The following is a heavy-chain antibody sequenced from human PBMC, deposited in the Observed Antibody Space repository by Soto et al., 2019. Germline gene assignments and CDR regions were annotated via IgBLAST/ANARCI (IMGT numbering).Heavy chain of an antibody. V-gene: IGHV4-4*07. CDR1: GASISGFY. D-gene: IGHD1-1*01. CDR2: IYATGST. CDR3: VRDGTKTLRDWFDP. Sequence: PSETLSLTCTVSGASISGFYWSWIRKSAGKGLEWIGRIYATGSTDYNPSLKSRVMMSVDTSKKQFSLKLRSVTAADTAVYYCVRDGTKTLRDWFDPWGQGISVTVSS. J-gene: IGHJ5*02.